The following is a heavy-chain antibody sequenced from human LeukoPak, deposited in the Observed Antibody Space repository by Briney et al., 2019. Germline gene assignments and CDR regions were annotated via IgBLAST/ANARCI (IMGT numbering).Heavy chain of an antibody. CDR2: ISGSGGYT. CDR3: AREGNQVFEYQFDY. CDR1: GFTFSTYA. D-gene: IGHD2-2*01. J-gene: IGHJ4*02. Sequence: GGSLRLSCAVSGFTFSTYAMSWVRQAPGKGLEWVTAISGSGGYTSYADSVRGRFTISRDNSKNTLYLQMNSLRAEDTAVYYCAREGNQVFEYQFDYWGQGTLVTVSS. V-gene: IGHV3-23*01.